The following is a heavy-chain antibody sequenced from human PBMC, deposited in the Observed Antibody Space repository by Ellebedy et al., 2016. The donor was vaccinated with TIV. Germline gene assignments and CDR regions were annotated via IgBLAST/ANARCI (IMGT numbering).Heavy chain of an antibody. CDR1: GDSVSSNSAA. CDR3: VRGGGAFDI. CDR2: TYYRSQWNN. V-gene: IGHV6-1*01. J-gene: IGHJ3*02. D-gene: IGHD2-15*01. Sequence: SQTLSLTCXISGDSVSSNSAAWNWIRQSPSRGLEWLGRTYYRSQWNNDYALSVKSRITINPDTSKNQFSLHLNSMTPEDTGVYYCVRGGGAFDIWGQGTIVTVSS.